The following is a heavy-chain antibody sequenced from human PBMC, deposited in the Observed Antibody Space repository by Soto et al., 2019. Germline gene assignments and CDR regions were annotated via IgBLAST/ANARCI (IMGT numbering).Heavy chain of an antibody. CDR3: ARGRYGDY. V-gene: IGHV1-18*01. CDR1: GYTFTSYG. Sequence: QVHVVHSGAEVKNPGATVKVSCKGSGYTFTSYGITWVRQAPGQGLEWMGWISAHNGNTDYAQKLQGRVTVTRDTSTSTAYMELRSLRSDDTAVYYCARGRYGDYWGQGALVTVSS. D-gene: IGHD1-1*01. J-gene: IGHJ4*02. CDR2: ISAHNGNT.